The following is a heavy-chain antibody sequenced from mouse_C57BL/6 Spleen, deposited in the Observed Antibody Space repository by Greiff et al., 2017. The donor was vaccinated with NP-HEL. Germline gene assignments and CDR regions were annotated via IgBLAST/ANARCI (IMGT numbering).Heavy chain of an antibody. J-gene: IGHJ4*01. V-gene: IGHV1-15*01. D-gene: IGHD2-4*01. Sequence: VQLQQSGAELVRPGASVTLSCKASGYTFTDYEMHWVKQTPVPGLEWIGAIDPETGGTAYNQKFKGKAILTADKSSSTAYMELRSLTSEDSAVYYCTNDYDDLSMDYWGQGTSVTVSS. CDR1: GYTFTDYE. CDR3: TNDYDDLSMDY. CDR2: IDPETGGT.